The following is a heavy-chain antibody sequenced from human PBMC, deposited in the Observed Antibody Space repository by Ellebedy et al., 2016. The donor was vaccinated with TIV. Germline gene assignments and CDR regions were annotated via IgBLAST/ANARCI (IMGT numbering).Heavy chain of an antibody. CDR3: ARRSTDFAFDS. D-gene: IGHD3/OR15-3a*01. Sequence: GESLKISCAASGFTFSNYGMHWVRQAPGKGLEWVAVISYDGSNQYYADAVKGRFTISRDNSKNTLFLQMSSLRAEDTAVYFCARRSTDFAFDSWGQGTLVTVSS. CDR1: GFTFSNYG. V-gene: IGHV3-30*03. CDR2: ISYDGSNQ. J-gene: IGHJ4*02.